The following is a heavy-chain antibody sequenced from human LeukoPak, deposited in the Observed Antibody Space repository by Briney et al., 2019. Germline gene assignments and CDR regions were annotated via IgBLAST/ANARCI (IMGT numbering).Heavy chain of an antibody. CDR3: AKRSDGYSGFEY. J-gene: IGHJ4*02. CDR1: GFTFSTYA. D-gene: IGHD5-18*01. Sequence: PGGSLRLSCAASGFTFSTYAMSWVRQAPGKGLEWVSGISGSGGSTYYADSVKGRFTISRDNSKNTLYLQMNSLRVEDTAVYYCAKRSDGYSGFEYWGQGTLVTVSS. CDR2: ISGSGGST. V-gene: IGHV3-23*01.